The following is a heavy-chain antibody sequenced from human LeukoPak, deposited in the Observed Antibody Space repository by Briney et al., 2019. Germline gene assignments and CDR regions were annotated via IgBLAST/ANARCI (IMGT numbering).Heavy chain of an antibody. CDR1: GFTFSSYS. CDR2: ISSSSSYI. CDR3: AKNAGYSYGLYYFDY. D-gene: IGHD5-18*01. Sequence: GGSLRLSCAASGFTFSSYSMNWVRQAPGKGLEWVSSISSSSSYIYYADSVKGRFTISRDNSRNTVHLQMDSLRAEDSAIYYCAKNAGYSYGLYYFDYWGQGTLVTVSS. V-gene: IGHV3-21*04. J-gene: IGHJ4*02.